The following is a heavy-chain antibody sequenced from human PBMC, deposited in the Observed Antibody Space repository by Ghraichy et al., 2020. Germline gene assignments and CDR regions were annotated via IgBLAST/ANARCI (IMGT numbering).Heavy chain of an antibody. D-gene: IGHD6-19*01. CDR1: GFTFSSYW. CDR3: ARVNSSGWYRHYYYYYGMDV. CDR2: IKQDGSEK. J-gene: IGHJ6*02. Sequence: GGSLRLSCAASGFTFSSYWMSWVRQAPGKGLEWVANIKQDGSEKYYVDSVKGRFTISRDNAKNSLYLQMNSLRAEDTAVYYCARVNSSGWYRHYYYYYGMDVWGQGTTVTVSS. V-gene: IGHV3-7*03.